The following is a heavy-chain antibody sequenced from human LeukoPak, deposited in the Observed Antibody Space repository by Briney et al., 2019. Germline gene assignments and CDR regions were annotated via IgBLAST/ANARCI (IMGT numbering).Heavy chain of an antibody. CDR3: ARRYCSSTSCPFQH. CDR2: INSDGSNT. Sequence: GGSLRLSCAASGFTFSRYWMHWLRQAPGKGLVWVSRINSDGSNTSYADSVKGRFTISRDNAKNTLYLQMNSLRAEDTAVYYCARRYCSSTSCPFQHWGQGTLVTVSS. CDR1: GFTFSRYW. D-gene: IGHD2-2*01. V-gene: IGHV3-74*01. J-gene: IGHJ1*01.